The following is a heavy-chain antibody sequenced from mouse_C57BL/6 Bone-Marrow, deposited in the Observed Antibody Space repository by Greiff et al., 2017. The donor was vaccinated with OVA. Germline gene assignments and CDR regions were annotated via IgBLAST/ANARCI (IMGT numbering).Heavy chain of an antibody. D-gene: IGHD2-3*01. CDR3: ARRRYYDY. CDR2: ISSGGSYT. CDR1: GFTFSSYG. Sequence: EVKLVESGGDLVKPGGSLKLSCAASGFTFSSYGMSWVRQTPDKRLEWVATISSGGSYTYYPDSVKGRFTISRDNAKNTLYLQVSSLKSEDTAMYYCARRRYYDYWGQGTTLTVSS. V-gene: IGHV5-6*02. J-gene: IGHJ2*01.